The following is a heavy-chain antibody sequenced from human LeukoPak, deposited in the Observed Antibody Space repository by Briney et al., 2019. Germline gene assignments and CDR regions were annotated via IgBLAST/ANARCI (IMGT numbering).Heavy chain of an antibody. D-gene: IGHD5-18*01. CDR2: IYYSGST. Sequence: SETQSLTCTVSGGSISSYYWSWIRQPPGKGLEWIGYIYYSGSTNYNPSLKSRVTISVDTSKNQFSLKLSSVTAADTAVYYCARVVDTAMVIHFDYWGQGTLVTVSS. CDR1: GGSISSYY. V-gene: IGHV4-59*01. J-gene: IGHJ4*02. CDR3: ARVVDTAMVIHFDY.